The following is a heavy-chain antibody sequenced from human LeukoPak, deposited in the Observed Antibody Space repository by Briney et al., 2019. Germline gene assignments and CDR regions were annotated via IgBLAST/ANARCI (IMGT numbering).Heavy chain of an antibody. D-gene: IGHD3-22*01. CDR3: ARPSTYYYDSSGHGAFDI. J-gene: IGHJ3*02. V-gene: IGHV4-38-2*02. CDR1: GYSISSGYY. CDR2: IYASGST. Sequence: SETLSLTCTVSGYSISSGYYWGWIRQPPGKGLEWIGRIYASGSTNYNPSLKSRVTISADTSKNQFSLKLSSVTAADTAVYYCARPSTYYYDSSGHGAFDIWGQGTMVTVSS.